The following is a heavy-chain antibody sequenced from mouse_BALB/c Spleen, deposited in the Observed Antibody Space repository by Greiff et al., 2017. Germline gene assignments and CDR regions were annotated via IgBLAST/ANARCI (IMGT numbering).Heavy chain of an antibody. J-gene: IGHJ3*01. CDR1: GFNIKDYY. V-gene: IGHV14-4*02. CDR3: SLYYDYDVSPFAY. CDR2: IDPENGDT. Sequence: EVQLQQSGAELVRPGALVKLSCKASGFNIKDYYMHWVKQRPEQGLEWIGWIDPENGDTEYAPKFQGKATMTADTSSNTAYLQLSSLTSEDTAVYYCSLYYDYDVSPFAYWGQGTLVTVSA. D-gene: IGHD2-4*01.